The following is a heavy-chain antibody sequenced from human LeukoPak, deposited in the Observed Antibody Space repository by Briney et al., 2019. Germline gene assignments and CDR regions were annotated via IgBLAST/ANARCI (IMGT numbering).Heavy chain of an antibody. CDR3: ARDTYSYGYYYYYMDV. CDR1: GFTFSSYW. CDR2: INSDGSST. J-gene: IGHJ6*03. V-gene: IGHV3-74*01. D-gene: IGHD5-18*01. Sequence: GGSLRLSCAASGFTFSSYWMHWVRQAPGKGLVWVSRINSDGSSTSYADSVKGRFTISRDNAKNTLYLQMNSLRAEDTAVYYCARDTYSYGYYYYYMDVWGKGTTVTVSS.